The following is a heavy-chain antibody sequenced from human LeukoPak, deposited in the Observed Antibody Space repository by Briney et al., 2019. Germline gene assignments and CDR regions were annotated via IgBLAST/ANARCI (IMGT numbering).Heavy chain of an antibody. CDR2: IDPDGSEK. J-gene: IGHJ4*02. V-gene: IGHV3-7*01. Sequence: GGSLRLPCAASGFTFNSYWMSWVRQAPGKGLEWVANIDPDGSEKQYGDSVKGRFTTSRDNAKNSLYLQMNSLRAEDTAIYYCARIYYFGDNNWRYFDNWGQGTLVTVSS. D-gene: IGHD3-10*01. CDR1: GFTFNSYW. CDR3: ARIYYFGDNNWRYFDN.